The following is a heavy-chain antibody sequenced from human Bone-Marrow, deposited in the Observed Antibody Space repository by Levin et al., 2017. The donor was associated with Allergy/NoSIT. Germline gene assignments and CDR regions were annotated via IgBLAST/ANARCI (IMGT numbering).Heavy chain of an antibody. Sequence: GESLKISCAASGFTFSNYAMHWVRQAPGKGLEWVAVISYDGSNTYYADSVKGRFTISRDNSKNTLFLQMNSLRAEDTAVYYCARERSMLNTPYYYYYGMDVWGQGTTVTVSS. D-gene: IGHD2-8*01. V-gene: IGHV3-30-3*01. CDR2: ISYDGSNT. CDR1: GFTFSNYA. J-gene: IGHJ6*02. CDR3: ARERSMLNTPYYYYYGMDV.